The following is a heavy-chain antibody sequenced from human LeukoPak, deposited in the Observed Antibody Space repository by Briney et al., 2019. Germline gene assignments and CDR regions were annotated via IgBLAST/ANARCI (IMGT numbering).Heavy chain of an antibody. CDR1: GFAFSSYG. J-gene: IGHJ4*02. Sequence: PGGSLRLSCAASGFAFSSYGMHWVRQAPGKGLEWVAFIRYDGSNKYYADSVKGRFTISRDNAKNTLYLQMNSLRAEDTAVYYCARDSGGDYGLTVVDYWGQGTLVTVSS. CDR3: ARDSGGDYGLTVVDY. V-gene: IGHV3-30*02. CDR2: IRYDGSNK. D-gene: IGHD4-17*01.